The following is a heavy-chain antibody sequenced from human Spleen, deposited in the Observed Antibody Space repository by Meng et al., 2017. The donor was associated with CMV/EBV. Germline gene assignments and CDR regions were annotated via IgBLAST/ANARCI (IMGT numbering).Heavy chain of an antibody. CDR3: ARDGTVAGAFDI. CDR1: GFSVSSRY. V-gene: IGHV3-66*03. Sequence: GESLKISCAASGFSVSSRYMNWVRQAPGKGLEFVSVIFSSGYTSYAASVKGRFTISRDNSKKPLYLQMNSLRGDDTAVYYCARDGTVAGAFDIWGVGTLVTVSS. CDR2: IFSSGYT. J-gene: IGHJ3*02. D-gene: IGHD6-19*01.